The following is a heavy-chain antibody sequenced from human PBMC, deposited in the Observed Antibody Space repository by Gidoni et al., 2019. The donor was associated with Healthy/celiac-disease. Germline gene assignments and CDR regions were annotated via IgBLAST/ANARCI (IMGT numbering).Heavy chain of an antibody. D-gene: IGHD3-10*01. CDR2: IYYSGGT. CDR3: ARHLGMVRGVGCWFDP. CDR1: GGSISSSSYY. V-gene: IGHV4-39*01. J-gene: IGHJ5*02. Sequence: QLQLQESGPGLVKPSETLSLTCTVSGGSISSSSYYWGWIRQPPGKGLEWIGSIYYSGGTYYNPSLKSRVTISVDTSKNQFSLKLSSVTAADTAVYYCARHLGMVRGVGCWFDPWGQGTLVTVSS.